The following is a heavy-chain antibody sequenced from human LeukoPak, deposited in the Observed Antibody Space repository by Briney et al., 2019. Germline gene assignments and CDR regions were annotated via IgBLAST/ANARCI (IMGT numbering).Heavy chain of an antibody. Sequence: SVKVSCKASGGTFRTFAINWVRQAPGKGLEWMGGIIPMINTPKYAQRFQGRVSITADESTSTGYMEVSSLRSEDTAVYYCAIFQGTYGDNDNDFWGQGTLVTVSS. V-gene: IGHV1-69*13. CDR1: GGTFRTFA. J-gene: IGHJ4*02. D-gene: IGHD4-17*01. CDR2: IIPMINTP. CDR3: AIFQGTYGDNDNDF.